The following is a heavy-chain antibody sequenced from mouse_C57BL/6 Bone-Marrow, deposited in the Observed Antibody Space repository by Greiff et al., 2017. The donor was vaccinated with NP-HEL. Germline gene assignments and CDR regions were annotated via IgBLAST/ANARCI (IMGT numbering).Heavy chain of an antibody. CDR2: INYDGSST. CDR3: ARGAVGAKDYAMDD. D-gene: IGHD1-1*01. J-gene: IGHJ4*01. Sequence: EVKLMESEGGLVQPGSSMKLSCTASGFTFSDYYMAWVRQVQEKGLEWVANINYDGSSTYYLASLKSRFIISRDNAKNILYLQMSSRKSEDTATYYCARGAVGAKDYAMDDWGQGTSGTVSS. CDR1: GFTFSDYY. V-gene: IGHV5-16*01.